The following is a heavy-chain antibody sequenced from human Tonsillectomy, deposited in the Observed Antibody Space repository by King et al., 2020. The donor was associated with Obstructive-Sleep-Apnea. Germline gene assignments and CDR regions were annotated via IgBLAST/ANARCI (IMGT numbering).Heavy chain of an antibody. CDR1: GSTFSTYA. J-gene: IGHJ5*02. CDR2: ISYDGSNK. Sequence: VQLVESGGGVVQPGRSLRLSCAASGSTFSTYAMYWVRQAPGKGLEWVAVISYDGSNKYYADSVKGRFTTSRDNSKNTLYLQMNSLRAEDTAVYYCARDGPVVVPAAMPGFNWFDPWGQGTLVIVSS. V-gene: IGHV3-30-3*01. D-gene: IGHD2-2*01. CDR3: ARDGPVVVPAAMPGFNWFDP.